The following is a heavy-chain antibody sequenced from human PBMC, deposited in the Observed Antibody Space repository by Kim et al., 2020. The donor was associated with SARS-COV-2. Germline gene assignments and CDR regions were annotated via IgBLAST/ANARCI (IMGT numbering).Heavy chain of an antibody. CDR1: GFTFSSYE. CDR2: ISSSGSTI. V-gene: IGHV3-48*03. D-gene: IGHD3-9*01. Sequence: GGSLRLSCAASGFTFSSYEMNWVRQAPGKGLEWVSYISSSGSTIYYADSVKGRFTISRDNAKNSLYLQMNSLRAEDTAVYYCARDHAIFPCMDVWGQGTTVTVSS. J-gene: IGHJ6*02. CDR3: ARDHAIFPCMDV.